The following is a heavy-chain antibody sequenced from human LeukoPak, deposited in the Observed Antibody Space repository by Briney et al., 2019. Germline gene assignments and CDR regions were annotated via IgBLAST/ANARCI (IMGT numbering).Heavy chain of an antibody. Sequence: PGGSLRLSCAASGFTFSSYSMNWVRQAPGKGLEWVSYISSSSTIYYADSVKGRFTISRDNAKNSLYLQMNSLRDEDTAVYYCARESELYSYGPYNWFDPWGQGALVTVSS. D-gene: IGHD5-18*01. V-gene: IGHV3-48*02. CDR1: GFTFSSYS. CDR2: ISSSSTI. CDR3: ARESELYSYGPYNWFDP. J-gene: IGHJ5*02.